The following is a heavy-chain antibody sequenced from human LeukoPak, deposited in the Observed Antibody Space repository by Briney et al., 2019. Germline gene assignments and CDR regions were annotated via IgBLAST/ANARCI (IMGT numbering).Heavy chain of an antibody. J-gene: IGHJ4*02. Sequence: SETLSLTCTVSGDSISRNIYYWCWIRQSAGKGLEWIGRLNPSGTTSSNPSLKSRLTMSLDPSENKFSLKLSSVTPADTALYYCARGHPYGDYFDYWGQGSLVTVSS. D-gene: IGHD4-17*01. CDR3: ARGHPYGDYFDY. CDR1: GDSISRNIYY. V-gene: IGHV4-61*02. CDR2: LNPSGTT.